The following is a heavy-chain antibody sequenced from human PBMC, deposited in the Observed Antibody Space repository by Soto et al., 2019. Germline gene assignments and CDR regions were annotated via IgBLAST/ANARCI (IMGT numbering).Heavy chain of an antibody. D-gene: IGHD2-8*02. V-gene: IGHV3-30*03. J-gene: IGHJ4*02. CDR1: GFTGSTYG. CDR2: ISRDGGTK. CDR3: TGEVASGY. Sequence: QVQLVESGGGVVQPGRSLRLSGAVSGFTGSTYGIHWVHQAPGKGLEWVAVISRDGGTKYYADSVKGRFSISRDNSRNSLFLEMNSLRVADMAVYYCTGEVASGYWGEGTLVTVSS.